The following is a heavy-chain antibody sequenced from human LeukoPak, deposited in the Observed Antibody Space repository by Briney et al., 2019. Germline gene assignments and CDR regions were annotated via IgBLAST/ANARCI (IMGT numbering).Heavy chain of an antibody. CDR3: ARHRSPYYYDSSGYYPSWFDP. D-gene: IGHD3-22*01. Sequence: SETLSLTCAVYGGSFSGYYWSWIRQPPGKGLEWIGEINHSGSTNYNPSLKSRVTISVDTSKNQFSLKLSSVTAADTAVYYCARHRSPYYYDSSGYYPSWFDPWGQGTLVTVSS. CDR2: INHSGST. V-gene: IGHV4-34*01. CDR1: GGSFSGYY. J-gene: IGHJ5*02.